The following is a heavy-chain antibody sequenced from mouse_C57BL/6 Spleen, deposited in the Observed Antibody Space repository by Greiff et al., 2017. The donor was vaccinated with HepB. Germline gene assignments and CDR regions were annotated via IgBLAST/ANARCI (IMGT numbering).Heavy chain of an antibody. CDR3: ARGDYSFDY. D-gene: IGHD1-1*01. Sequence: EVQLQQSGPGMVKPSQSLSLTCTVTGYSITSGYDWHWIRHFPGNKLEWMGYISYSGSTNYNPSLKSRISITHDTSKNHFFLKLNSVTTEDTATYYCARGDYSFDYWGQGTTLTVSS. J-gene: IGHJ2*01. CDR2: ISYSGST. V-gene: IGHV3-1*01. CDR1: GYSITSGYD.